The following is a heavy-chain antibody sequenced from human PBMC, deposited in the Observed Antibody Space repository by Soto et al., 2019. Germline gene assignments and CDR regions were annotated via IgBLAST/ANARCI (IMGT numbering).Heavy chain of an antibody. Sequence: QVQLVQSGAEVKKPGSSVKVSCKASGGTFSSYTISWVRQATGQGLEWMGRIIPILGIANYAQKYQGRVTVTADKSTSTAYMEMSILRSDDTAVYYCARVPYSSSTASSEYWGQGTLVTVSS. D-gene: IGHD6-6*01. J-gene: IGHJ4*02. V-gene: IGHV1-69*02. CDR1: GGTFSSYT. CDR3: ARVPYSSSTASSEY. CDR2: IIPILGIA.